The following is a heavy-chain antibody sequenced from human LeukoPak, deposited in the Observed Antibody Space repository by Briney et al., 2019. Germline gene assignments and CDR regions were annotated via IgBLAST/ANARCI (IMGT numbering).Heavy chain of an antibody. D-gene: IGHD4-17*01. CDR1: GGSFCGYY. J-gene: IGHJ4*02. CDR3: ARGGDYRFDY. CDR2: IHHSGST. Sequence: SETLSLTCAVYGGSFCGYYWSWIRQPPGKGLEWIGEIHHSGSTNYNPSLKSRVTLSVDKSKNQLSLRLTSVTAADTAVYYCARGGDYRFDYWGQGTLVTVSS. V-gene: IGHV4-34*01.